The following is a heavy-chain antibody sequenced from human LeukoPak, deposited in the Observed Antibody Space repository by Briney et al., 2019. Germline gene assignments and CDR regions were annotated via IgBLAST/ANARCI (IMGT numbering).Heavy chain of an antibody. CDR3: ARGDGSGWFNDY. D-gene: IGHD6-19*01. Sequence: SETLSLTCAVYGGSFSGYYWRWIRQPPGKGLEWIGEIKHSGSTNYNPCLKSRVTISVDTYKTEFSLKLSSVTGADTAVYYCARGDGSGWFNDYWGRGTLVTVSS. CDR2: IKHSGST. J-gene: IGHJ4*02. V-gene: IGHV4-34*01. CDR1: GGSFSGYY.